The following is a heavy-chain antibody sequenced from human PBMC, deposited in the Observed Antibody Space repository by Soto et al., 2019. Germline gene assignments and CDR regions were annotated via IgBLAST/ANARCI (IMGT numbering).Heavy chain of an antibody. CDR1: GFTFSSYG. Sequence: QVQLVESGGGVVQPGRSLRLSCAASGFTFSSYGMHWVRQAPGKGLEWVAVISYDGSNKYYADSVKGRFTISRDNSKNTLYLQMNSLRAEYTAVYYCAKDRAYYYGMDVWGQGTTVTVSS. J-gene: IGHJ6*02. CDR3: AKDRAYYYGMDV. V-gene: IGHV3-30*18. CDR2: ISYDGSNK.